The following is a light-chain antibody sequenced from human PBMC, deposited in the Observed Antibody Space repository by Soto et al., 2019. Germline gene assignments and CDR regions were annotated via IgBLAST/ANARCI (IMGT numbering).Light chain of an antibody. V-gene: IGLV2-8*01. CDR3: IKYAARTLPYV. CDR1: SSDVGGYNY. Sequence: QSVLTQPPSASGSPGQSVTISCTGTSSDVGGYNYVSWYQQHPGKAPKLMIYEVSKRPSGVPDRFSGSKSGNTASLTVSGPQPGEEAVFYSIKYAARTLPYVFQSGTKVT. CDR2: EVS. J-gene: IGLJ1*01.